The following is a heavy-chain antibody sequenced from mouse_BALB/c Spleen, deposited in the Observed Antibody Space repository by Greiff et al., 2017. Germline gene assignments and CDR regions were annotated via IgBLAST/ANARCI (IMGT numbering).Heavy chain of an antibody. CDR3: AREGIHYGSSYAMDY. CDR1: GYSITSGYY. J-gene: IGHJ4*01. CDR2: ISYDGSN. Sequence: EVKLVESGPGLVKPSQSLSLTCSVTGYSITSGYYWNWIRQFPGNKLEWMGYISYDGSNNYNPSLKNRISITRDTSKNQFFLKLNSVTTEDTATYYCAREGIHYGSSYAMDYWGQGTSVTVSS. V-gene: IGHV3-6*02. D-gene: IGHD1-1*01.